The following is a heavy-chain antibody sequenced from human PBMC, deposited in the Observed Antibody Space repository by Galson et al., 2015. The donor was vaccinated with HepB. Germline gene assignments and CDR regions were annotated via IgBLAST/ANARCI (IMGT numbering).Heavy chain of an antibody. CDR3: AKDLGWYYDSSGYYPFDY. V-gene: IGHV3-23*01. D-gene: IGHD3-22*01. CDR1: GFTFSSYA. Sequence: SLRLSCAASGFTFSSYAMSWVRQAPGKGLEWVSAISGSGGSTYYADSVKGRFTISRDNSKNTLYLQMNSLRAEDTAVYYCAKDLGWYYDSSGYYPFDYWGQGTLVTVSS. CDR2: ISGSGGST. J-gene: IGHJ4*02.